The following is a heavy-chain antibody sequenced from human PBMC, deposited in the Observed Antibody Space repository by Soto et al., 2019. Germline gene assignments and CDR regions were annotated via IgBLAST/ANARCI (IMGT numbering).Heavy chain of an antibody. V-gene: IGHV4-34*01. CDR2: INHSGST. J-gene: IGHJ4*02. CDR1: GGSFSGYY. D-gene: IGHD3-22*01. CDR3: ASGFFYDSSGYHFRYFDY. Sequence: SETLSLTCAVYGGSFSGYYWSWIRQPPGKGLEWIGEINHSGSTNYNPSLKSRVTISVDTSKNQFSLKLSSVTAADTAVYYCASGFFYDSSGYHFRYFDYWGQGTLVTVSS.